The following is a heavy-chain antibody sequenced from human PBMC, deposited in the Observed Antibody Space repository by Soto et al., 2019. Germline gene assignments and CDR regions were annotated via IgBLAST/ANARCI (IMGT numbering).Heavy chain of an antibody. CDR2: ISYDGSNK. CDR1: GFTFSSYG. Sequence: VQLVESGGGVVQPGRSLRLSCAASGFTFSSYGMHWVRQAPGKGLEWVAVISYDGSNKYYADSVKGRFTISRDNSKNTLYLQMNSLRAEDTAVYYCAKVLRGYYYDSSGSDAFDIWGQGTMVTVSS. J-gene: IGHJ3*02. D-gene: IGHD3-22*01. V-gene: IGHV3-30*18. CDR3: AKVLRGYYYDSSGSDAFDI.